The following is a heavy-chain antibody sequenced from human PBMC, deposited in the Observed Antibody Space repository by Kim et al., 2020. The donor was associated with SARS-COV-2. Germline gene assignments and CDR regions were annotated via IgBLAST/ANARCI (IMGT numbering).Heavy chain of an antibody. CDR2: INHSGDT. Sequence: SETLSLTCAVYGGSFSDYYWTWDRQAPGKGLEWIGEINHSGDTSNNPSLQSRVTISVDTSKNQFSLQLTSLTAADTAVYYCARAMDYDRSTYYLAYWGQG. CDR1: GGSFSDYY. V-gene: IGHV4-34*01. J-gene: IGHJ4*02. D-gene: IGHD3-22*01. CDR3: ARAMDYDRSTYYLAY.